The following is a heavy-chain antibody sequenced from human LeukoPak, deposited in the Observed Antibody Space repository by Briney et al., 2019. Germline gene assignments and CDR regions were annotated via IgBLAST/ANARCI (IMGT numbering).Heavy chain of an antibody. Sequence: PGGSLSLSCAASGFTFGDYGMSWVRQAPGKGLEWVSGINWNGGSTGYAGSVKGRFTISRDNAKNSLYLQMNSLRAEDTALYYCAVNYYDSSGYCPGGYWGQGTLVTVSS. CDR3: AVNYYDSSGYCPGGY. CDR2: INWNGGST. V-gene: IGHV3-20*04. D-gene: IGHD3-22*01. CDR1: GFTFGDYG. J-gene: IGHJ4*02.